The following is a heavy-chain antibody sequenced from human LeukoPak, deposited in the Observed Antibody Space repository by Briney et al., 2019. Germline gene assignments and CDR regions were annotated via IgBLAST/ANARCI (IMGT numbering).Heavy chain of an antibody. Sequence: GGSLRLSCAASGFTFSFSNMNWVRQAPGKGLAWVSSISRSGTYIYYADSVKGRFTISRDNAKNTLYLQMNSLRAEDTAVYYCASHPHHGIAAAGTWGQGTLVTVSS. CDR2: ISRSGTYI. V-gene: IGHV3-21*01. J-gene: IGHJ5*02. CDR3: ASHPHHGIAAAGT. D-gene: IGHD6-13*01. CDR1: GFTFSFSN.